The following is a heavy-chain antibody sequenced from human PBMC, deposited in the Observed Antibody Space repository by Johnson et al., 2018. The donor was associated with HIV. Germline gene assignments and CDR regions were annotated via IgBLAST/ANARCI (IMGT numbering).Heavy chain of an antibody. J-gene: IGHJ3*02. CDR3: AKVGLYSGYEYDAFDI. CDR1: GFTFEDHD. Sequence: VQLVQSGGGVVRPGGSLRLSCAASGFTFEDHDMSWVRQVPGKGLEWVSGINWNGGTTGYADSVKGRFSISRDNAKKSLYLQMNSLRAEDTAVYYCAKVGLYSGYEYDAFDIWGQGTMVTVSS. D-gene: IGHD5-12*01. V-gene: IGHV3-20*04. CDR2: INWNGGTT.